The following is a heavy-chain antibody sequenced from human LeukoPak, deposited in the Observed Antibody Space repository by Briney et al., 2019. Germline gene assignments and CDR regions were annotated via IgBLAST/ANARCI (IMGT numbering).Heavy chain of an antibody. V-gene: IGHV1-18*01. D-gene: IGHD2-2*01. CDR1: GYTFTSYG. CDR3: ARDCSSTSCMTPFDY. J-gene: IGHJ4*02. Sequence: ASVKVSCKASGYTFTSYGISWVRQAPGQGLEWMGWISAYNGNTNYAQKLQSRVTMTTDTSTSTAYMELRSLRSDDTAVYYCARDCSSTSCMTPFDYWGQGTLVTVSS. CDR2: ISAYNGNT.